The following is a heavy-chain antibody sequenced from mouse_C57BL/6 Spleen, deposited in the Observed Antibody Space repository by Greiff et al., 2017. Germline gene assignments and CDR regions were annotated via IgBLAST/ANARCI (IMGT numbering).Heavy chain of an antibody. CDR1: GYTFTSYW. CDR2: INPSNGGT. V-gene: IGHV1-53*01. D-gene: IGHD4-1*01. CDR3: ARNWEGWYFDV. J-gene: IGHJ1*03. Sequence: QVQLKEPGTELVKPGASVKLSCKASGYTFTSYWMHWVKQRPGQGLEWIGNINPSNGGTNYNEKFKSKATLTVDKSSNTAYMQLSSLTSEDAAVYYCARNWEGWYFDVWGTGTTVTVSS.